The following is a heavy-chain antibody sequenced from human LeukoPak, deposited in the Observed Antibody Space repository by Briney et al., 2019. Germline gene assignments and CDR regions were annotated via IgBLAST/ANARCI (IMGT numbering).Heavy chain of an antibody. CDR3: AKHTVARTCSWFDP. D-gene: IGHD6-19*01. CDR2: ISYDGSNK. V-gene: IGHV3-30*18. Sequence: PGGSLRLSCAASGFTFSSYSMHWVRQAPGKGLEWVAVISYDGSNKYYADSVKGRFTISRDNSKNTLYLQMNSLRAEDTAVYYCAKHTVARTCSWFDPWGQGTLVTVSS. J-gene: IGHJ5*02. CDR1: GFTFSSYS.